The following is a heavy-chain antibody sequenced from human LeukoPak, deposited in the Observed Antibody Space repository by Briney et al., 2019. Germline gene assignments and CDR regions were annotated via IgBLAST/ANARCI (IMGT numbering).Heavy chain of an antibody. J-gene: IGHJ4*02. V-gene: IGHV4-34*01. CDR1: GGPFSGYY. Sequence: SETLSLTCAVYGGPFSGYYWSWIRQPPGKGLEWIGEINHSGSTNYNPSLKSRVTISVDTSKNQFSLKLSSVTAADTAVYYCARDHIVVVVAATSSGFDYWGQGTLVTVSS. D-gene: IGHD2-15*01. CDR3: ARDHIVVVVAATSSGFDY. CDR2: INHSGST.